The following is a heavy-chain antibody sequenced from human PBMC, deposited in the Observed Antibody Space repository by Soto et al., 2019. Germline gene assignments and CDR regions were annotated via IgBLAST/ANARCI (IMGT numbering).Heavy chain of an antibody. V-gene: IGHV1-69*13. CDR3: ARDLPRGYCSSTSCHYYYGRDV. J-gene: IGHJ6*02. CDR2: IIPIFGTA. D-gene: IGHD2-2*01. CDR1: GGTFSSYA. Sequence: ASVQVSCKASGGTFSSYAISWVRQAPGQGLEWMGGIIPIFGTANYAQKFQGRVTITADESTSTAYMELSSLRSEDTAVYYCARDLPRGYCSSTSCHYYYGRDVWG.